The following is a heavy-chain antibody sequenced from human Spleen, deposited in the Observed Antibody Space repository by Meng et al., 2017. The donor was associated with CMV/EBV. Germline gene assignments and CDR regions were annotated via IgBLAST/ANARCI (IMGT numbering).Heavy chain of an antibody. J-gene: IGHJ6*02. CDR1: GFTFSSYS. V-gene: IGHV3-21*01. Sequence: GESLKISCAASGFTFSSYSMNWVRQAPGKGLEWVSSISSSSSYIYYADSVKGRFTISRDNAKNSLYLQMNSLRAEDTPVYYCARNGGGMDVWGQGTTVTVSS. D-gene: IGHD3-10*01. CDR2: ISSSSSYI. CDR3: ARNGGGMDV.